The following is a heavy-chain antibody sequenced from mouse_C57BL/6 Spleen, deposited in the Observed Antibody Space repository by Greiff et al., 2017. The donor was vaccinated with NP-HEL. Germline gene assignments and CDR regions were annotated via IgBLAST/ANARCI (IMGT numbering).Heavy chain of an antibody. Sequence: VQLQQSGAELVKPGASVKMSCKASGYTFTSFWITWVKQRPGQGLEWIGDIYPGSGSTNYNEKFKSKATLTVDTSSSTAYMQLSSLTSEDSAVYYCARGLYDGYSGPFDVWGTGTTVTVSS. CDR1: GYTFTSFW. CDR3: ARGLYDGYSGPFDV. V-gene: IGHV1-55*01. J-gene: IGHJ1*03. CDR2: IYPGSGST. D-gene: IGHD2-3*01.